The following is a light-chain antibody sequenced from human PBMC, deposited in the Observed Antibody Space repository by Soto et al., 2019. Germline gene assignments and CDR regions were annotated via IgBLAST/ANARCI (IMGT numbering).Light chain of an antibody. V-gene: IGKV3-20*01. CDR2: GAS. Sequence: EIVLTQSPGTLSLSPGERVTLSCRASQSVTSSFLGWYQQKPGQAPRLLIYGASTRATGIPDRFSGSGSGTDFALPVSRLEAEDFAVYYCHQYGTSPLTFGGGTKVEI. J-gene: IGKJ4*01. CDR3: HQYGTSPLT. CDR1: QSVTSSF.